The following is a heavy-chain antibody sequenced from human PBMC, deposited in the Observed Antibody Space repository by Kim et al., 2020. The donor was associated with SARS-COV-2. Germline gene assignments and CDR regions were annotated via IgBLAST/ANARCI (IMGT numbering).Heavy chain of an antibody. J-gene: IGHJ4*01. CDR2: ISGDGSST. CDR3: ASCPIVGSRNDLDD. D-gene: IGHD1-26*01. Sequence: GGSLRLSCVASEFSFNNYSMHWVRQAPGRGLVWISRISGDGSSTTYADSVKGRFTISRDNAKNTLSLQMNSLRAEDTAVYYCASCPIVGSRNDLDDWGQG. CDR1: EFSFNNYS. V-gene: IGHV3-74*01.